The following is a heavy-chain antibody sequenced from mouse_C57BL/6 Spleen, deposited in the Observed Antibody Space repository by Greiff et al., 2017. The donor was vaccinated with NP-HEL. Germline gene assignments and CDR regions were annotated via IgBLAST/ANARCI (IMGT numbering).Heavy chain of an antibody. Sequence: QVQLQQPGAELVKPGASVKLSCKASGYTFTSYWMHWVKQRPGQGLEWIGMIHPNSGSTNYNEKFKSKATLTVDKSSSTAYMQLSSLTSEDSAVYYCARMCDYDYGWFAYWGQGTLVTVSA. V-gene: IGHV1-64*01. CDR2: IHPNSGST. J-gene: IGHJ3*01. CDR1: GYTFTSYW. D-gene: IGHD2-4*01. CDR3: ARMCDYDYGWFAY.